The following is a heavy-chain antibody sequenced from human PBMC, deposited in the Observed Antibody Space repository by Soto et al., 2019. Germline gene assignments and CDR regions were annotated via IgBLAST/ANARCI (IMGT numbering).Heavy chain of an antibody. Sequence: XSVKVSCKASVYSFTGYYMHWVRQAPGQGLEWMGWINPNSGGTNYAQKFQGRVTMTRDTSISTAYMELSRLRSDDTAVYYCARPSVAGGYYFDSWGQGTLVTVSS. CDR3: ARPSVAGGYYFDS. CDR1: VYSFTGYY. D-gene: IGHD6-19*01. CDR2: INPNSGGT. V-gene: IGHV1-2*02. J-gene: IGHJ4*02.